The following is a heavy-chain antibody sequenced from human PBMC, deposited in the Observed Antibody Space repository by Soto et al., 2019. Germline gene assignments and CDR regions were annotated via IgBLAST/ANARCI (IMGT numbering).Heavy chain of an antibody. J-gene: IGHJ4*02. CDR3: ARSHGIAAAGDY. Sequence: GGSLRLSCAASGFTFSSYGMHWVRQAPGKGLEWVAVIWYDGSNKYYADSVKGRFTISRDNSKNTLYLQMNSLRAEDTAVYYCARSHGIAAAGDYWGQGTLVTVSS. CDR1: GFTFSSYG. D-gene: IGHD6-13*01. V-gene: IGHV3-33*01. CDR2: IWYDGSNK.